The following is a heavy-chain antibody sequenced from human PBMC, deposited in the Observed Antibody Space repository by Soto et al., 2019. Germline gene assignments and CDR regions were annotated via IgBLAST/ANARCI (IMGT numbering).Heavy chain of an antibody. Sequence: VGSLRLSCVASKFTFSSYEMNWVRQAPGKGLEWVSYISSSGSTIYYTDSVKGRFTISRDNAKKSLYLQMNSLRAEDTAVYYCVRFGGAAAGPGDYWGQGTLVTVSS. CDR3: VRFGGAAAGPGDY. J-gene: IGHJ4*02. D-gene: IGHD6-13*01. CDR1: KFTFSSYE. CDR2: ISSSGSTI. V-gene: IGHV3-48*03.